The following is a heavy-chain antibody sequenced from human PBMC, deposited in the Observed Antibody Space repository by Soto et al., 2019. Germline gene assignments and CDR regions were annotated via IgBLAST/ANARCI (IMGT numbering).Heavy chain of an antibody. CDR1: GFTFSSYA. V-gene: IGHV3-30-3*01. J-gene: IGHJ4*02. D-gene: IGHD1-20*01. CDR2: ISYDGSNK. Sequence: PGGSLRLSCAASGFTFSSYAMHWVRQAPGKGLEWVAVISYDGSNKYYADSVKGRFTISRDNSKNTLYLQMNSLRAEDTAVYYCARDLNNWNYFDYWGQGTLVTVSS. CDR3: ARDLNNWNYFDY.